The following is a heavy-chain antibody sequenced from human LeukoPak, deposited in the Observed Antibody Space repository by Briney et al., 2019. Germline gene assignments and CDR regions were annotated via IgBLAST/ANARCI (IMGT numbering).Heavy chain of an antibody. D-gene: IGHD3-22*01. Sequence: GGSLRLSCAASGFTFSSYSMNWVRQAPGKGLEWVSYISRSSSTIYYADSVKGRFTTSRDNAKNSLYLQMNSLRAEDMAVYYCASLTRYYDSSGYRDYWGQGTLVTVSS. V-gene: IGHV3-48*01. CDR1: GFTFSSYS. CDR3: ASLTRYYDSSGYRDY. CDR2: ISRSSSTI. J-gene: IGHJ4*02.